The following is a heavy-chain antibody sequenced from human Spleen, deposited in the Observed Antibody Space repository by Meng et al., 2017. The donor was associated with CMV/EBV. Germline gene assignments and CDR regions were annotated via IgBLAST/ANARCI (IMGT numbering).Heavy chain of an antibody. V-gene: IGHV1-8*01. CDR3: ARGMYSSGDDY. J-gene: IGHJ4*02. D-gene: IGHD6-19*01. CDR2: MNPNSGNT. CDR1: GSTFTSYD. Sequence: SCTASGSTFTSYDTNWVRQATGQGLGWMGWMNPNSGNTGYAQKFQGRVTMTRNTSISTAYMELSSLRSEDTAVYYCARGMYSSGDDYWGQGTLVTVSS.